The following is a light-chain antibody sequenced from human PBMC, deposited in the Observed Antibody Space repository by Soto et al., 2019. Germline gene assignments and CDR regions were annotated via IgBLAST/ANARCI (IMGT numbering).Light chain of an antibody. V-gene: IGKV1-33*01. CDR3: QQYDNLPHT. CDR1: QDIRDY. J-gene: IGKJ2*01. Sequence: DIQMTQSPSSLSVSVGDRVTITCQASQDIRDYLHWYQQKPGKAPKLLIFDASNLETGVPSRFSRSGSGTDFTFTISSLQPEDVATYYCQQYDNLPHTFGQGTKLEIK. CDR2: DAS.